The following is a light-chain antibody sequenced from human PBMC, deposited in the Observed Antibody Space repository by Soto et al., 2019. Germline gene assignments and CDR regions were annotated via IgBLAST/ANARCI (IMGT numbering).Light chain of an antibody. CDR1: SSNIGSNT. J-gene: IGLJ1*01. CDR3: AAWDDSLNGCV. Sequence: QAVVTQPPSASGTPGQRVTISCSGSSSNIGSNTVNWYQQIPGTAPKLLIYSNNQRPSGVPDRFSGSKSGTSASLAISGLQSDDEADYYCAAWDDSLNGCVFGTGTKLTVL. CDR2: SNN. V-gene: IGLV1-44*01.